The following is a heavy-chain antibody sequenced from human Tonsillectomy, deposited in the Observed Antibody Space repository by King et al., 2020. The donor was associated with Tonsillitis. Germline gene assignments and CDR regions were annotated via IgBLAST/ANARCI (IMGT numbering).Heavy chain of an antibody. CDR3: AREVVV. J-gene: IGHJ4*02. CDR2: ILHSGST. Sequence: QLQESGPGLVKPSQTLSLTCTVSGDSISSDNYYWSWIRQYPGNGLEWIGYILHSGSTYYNPSPKIRVTMSVDTSKNQFSLKITSVTAADTAVYYCAREVVVWSQGTLVTVSS. CDR1: GDSISSDNYY. D-gene: IGHD2-15*01. V-gene: IGHV4-31*03.